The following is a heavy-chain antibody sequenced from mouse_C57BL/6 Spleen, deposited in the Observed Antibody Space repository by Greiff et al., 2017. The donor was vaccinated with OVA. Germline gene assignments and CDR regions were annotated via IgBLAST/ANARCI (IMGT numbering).Heavy chain of an antibody. CDR2: IWSGGST. J-gene: IGHJ2*01. Sequence: VQLVESGPGLVQPSQSLYITCTVSGFSLTSYGVHWVRQSPGKGLEWLGVIWSGGSTDYNAAFISRLSISKDNSKSQVFFKMNSLQADDTAIYYCARRGELGRNFDYWGQGTTLTVSS. D-gene: IGHD4-1*01. V-gene: IGHV2-2*01. CDR3: ARRGELGRNFDY. CDR1: GFSLTSYG.